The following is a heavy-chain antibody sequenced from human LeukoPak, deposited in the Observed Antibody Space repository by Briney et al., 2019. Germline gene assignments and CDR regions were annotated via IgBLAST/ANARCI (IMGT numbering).Heavy chain of an antibody. V-gene: IGHV3-21*01. D-gene: IGHD3-22*01. CDR3: ARGRDYYDSSGYYYEMYYFDY. CDR1: GFTFRSYT. CDR2: ISSSSRYI. J-gene: IGHJ4*02. Sequence: GGSLRLSCAASGFTFRSYTMNWVRQGPGKGLECFSSISSSSRYIYYADSVKGRFTISRDNAKNSLYLQMNSLRAEDTAVYYCARGRDYYDSSGYYYEMYYFDYWGQGTLVTVSS.